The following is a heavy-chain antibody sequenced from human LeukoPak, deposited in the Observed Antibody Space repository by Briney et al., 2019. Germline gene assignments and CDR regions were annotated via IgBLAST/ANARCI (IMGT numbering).Heavy chain of an antibody. Sequence: SETLSLTCAVYGGSGSGHYWSWLRQPPAQGLEWIGEINPSGSTNHNPSLKSRVTISVDTSKNQFSLKLISVTAADTAVYYCARGYSSGSYFEYWGQGTLVTVSS. J-gene: IGHJ4*02. V-gene: IGHV4-34*01. CDR2: INPSGST. CDR1: GGSGSGHY. CDR3: ARGYSSGSYFEY. D-gene: IGHD3-10*01.